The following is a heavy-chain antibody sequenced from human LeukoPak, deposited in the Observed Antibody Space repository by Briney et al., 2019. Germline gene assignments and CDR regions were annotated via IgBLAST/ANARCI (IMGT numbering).Heavy chain of an antibody. V-gene: IGHV3-15*01. CDR3: TTDSAAGRAVTTDMDV. Sequence: GGSLRLSCAASGFTFSNAWMSWFRQAPGKGLEWVGRIKSKTDGGTTDYAAPVRGRFTISRDDSKNTKYLRMNSLNTEDTAVYYCTTDSAAGRAVTTDMDVWGKGTTVTVSS. CDR2: IKSKTDGGTT. D-gene: IGHD4-17*01. CDR1: GFTFSNAW. J-gene: IGHJ6*03.